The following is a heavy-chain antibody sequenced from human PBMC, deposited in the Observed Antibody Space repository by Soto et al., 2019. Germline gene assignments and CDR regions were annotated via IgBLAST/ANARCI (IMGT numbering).Heavy chain of an antibody. D-gene: IGHD3-3*01. CDR2: IYYSGST. V-gene: IGHV4-59*01. CDR1: GGSISSYY. CDR3: ARTLSDFWSGYGFDY. Sequence: SETLSLTCTVSGGSISSYYWSWIRQPPGKGLEWIVYIYYSGSTNYNPSLKSRVTISVDTSKNQFSLKLSSVTAADTAVYYCARTLSDFWSGYGFDYWGQGTLVTVSS. J-gene: IGHJ4*02.